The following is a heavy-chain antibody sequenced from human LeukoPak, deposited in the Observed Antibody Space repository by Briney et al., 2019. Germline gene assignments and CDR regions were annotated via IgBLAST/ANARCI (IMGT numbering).Heavy chain of an antibody. J-gene: IGHJ6*02. V-gene: IGHV3-74*01. CDR3: ARENFYGMDV. CDR2: INSDGSTT. Sequence: GGSLRLSCAASGFTFSRYWMNWVRQAPGKGLVWVSRINSDGSTTRYADSVKGRFTISRDNAKNTMYLQMNSPRAEDTAVYYCARENFYGMDVWGQGTTVTVSS. CDR1: GFTFSRYW.